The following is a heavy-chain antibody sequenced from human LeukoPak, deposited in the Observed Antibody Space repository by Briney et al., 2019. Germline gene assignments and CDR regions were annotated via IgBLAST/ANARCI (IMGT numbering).Heavy chain of an antibody. CDR3: ARDGYSSGRAFDI. CDR1: GFTFSSYG. D-gene: IGHD6-19*01. Sequence: GGSLRLSCAASGFTFSSYGMHWVRQAPGKGLEWVAVIWYDGSNKYYPDSVKGRFTISRDNSKNTLYLQMNSLRAEDTAVYCCARDGYSSGRAFDIWGQGTMVTVSS. CDR2: IWYDGSNK. V-gene: IGHV3-33*01. J-gene: IGHJ3*02.